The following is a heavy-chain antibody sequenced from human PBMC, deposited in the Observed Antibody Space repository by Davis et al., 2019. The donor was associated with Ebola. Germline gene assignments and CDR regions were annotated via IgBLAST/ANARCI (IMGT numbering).Heavy chain of an antibody. Sequence: GESLKISCAASGFTFSGSAMHWVRQASGKGLEWVGRIRSKANSYATAYAASVKGRFTISRDDSKNTAYLQMNNLRGDDTAVFFCAREKYCGTDCYFWYFDLWGRGTLVTVSS. CDR1: GFTFSGSA. D-gene: IGHD2-21*01. V-gene: IGHV3-73*01. CDR3: AREKYCGTDCYFWYFDL. CDR2: IRSKANSYAT. J-gene: IGHJ2*01.